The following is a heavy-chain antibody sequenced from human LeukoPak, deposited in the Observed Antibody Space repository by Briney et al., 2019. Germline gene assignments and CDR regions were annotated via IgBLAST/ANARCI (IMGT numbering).Heavy chain of an antibody. CDR3: AKDRNEWELLGDYFDY. CDR1: GFTVSSNY. J-gene: IGHJ4*02. CDR2: IYSGGST. D-gene: IGHD1-26*01. Sequence: PGGSLRLSCAASGFTVSSNYMSWVRQAPGKGLEWVSVIYSGGSTYYADSVKGRFTISRDNSKNTLYLQMNSLRAGDTAVYYCAKDRNEWELLGDYFDYWGQGTLVTVSS. V-gene: IGHV3-53*01.